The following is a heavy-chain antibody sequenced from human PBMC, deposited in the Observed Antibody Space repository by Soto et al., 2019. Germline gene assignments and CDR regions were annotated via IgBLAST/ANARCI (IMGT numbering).Heavy chain of an antibody. J-gene: IGHJ4*02. V-gene: IGHV1-2*02. Sequence: SVKVSCQASGYTFTGYYLHWVRQAPGQGPEWVGKIDPDSGDTDQSQKFQGRVTLTRDTAIDTAYMELTRLTLDDTAIYYCARGPLEWGQGTLVTVSS. CDR1: GYTFTGYY. CDR3: ARGPLE. CDR2: IDPDSGDT.